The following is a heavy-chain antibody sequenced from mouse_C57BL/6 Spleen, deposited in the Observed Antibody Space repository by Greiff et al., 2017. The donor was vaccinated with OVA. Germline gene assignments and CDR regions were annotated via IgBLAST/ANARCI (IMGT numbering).Heavy chain of an antibody. CDR3: TYYSNYVAY. J-gene: IGHJ3*01. CDR2: IHPNSGST. CDR1: GYTFTSYW. V-gene: IGHV1-64*01. D-gene: IGHD2-5*01. Sequence: VQLQQPGAELVKPGASVKLSCKASGYTFTSYWMHWVKQRPGQGLEWIGMIHPNSGSTNYNEKFKSKATLTVDKSSSTAYMQLSSLTSEDSAVYYCTYYSNYVAYWGQGTLVTVSA.